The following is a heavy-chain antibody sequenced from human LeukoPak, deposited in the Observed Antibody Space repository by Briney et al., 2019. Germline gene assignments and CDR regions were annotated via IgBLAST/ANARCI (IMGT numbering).Heavy chain of an antibody. CDR3: ARLPSGWPLDY. Sequence: PSETLSLTCTVSGGSISGGDYYWTWIRQPPGKGLEWIGHIYYSGSTYYNSSLKSRVTISADTSKNQFSLRLTSVTAADTAVYYCARLPSGWPLDYWGQGTLVTVSS. D-gene: IGHD6-19*01. CDR2: IYYSGST. CDR1: GGSISGGDYY. V-gene: IGHV4-30-4*08. J-gene: IGHJ4*02.